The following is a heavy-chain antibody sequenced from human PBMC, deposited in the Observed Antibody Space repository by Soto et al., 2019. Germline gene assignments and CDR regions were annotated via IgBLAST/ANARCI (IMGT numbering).Heavy chain of an antibody. CDR1: GGSFSGYY. CDR2: INHSGSN. V-gene: IGHV4-34*01. CDR3: ARGGVWYDSWSGRYYYYYYMDV. J-gene: IGHJ6*03. D-gene: IGHD3-3*01. Sequence: QVQLQQWAAGLLKPSETLFLSCAVYGGSFSGYYWSWIRQPPGKGLECMGEINHSGSNNYNPSLKSRVTISVDTSKNQFSLTLSSVTAADTSVYYCARGGVWYDSWSGRYYYYYYMDVWGKGTTVTISS.